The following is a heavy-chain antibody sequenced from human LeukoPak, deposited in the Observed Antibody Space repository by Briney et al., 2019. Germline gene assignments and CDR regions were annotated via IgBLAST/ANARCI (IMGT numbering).Heavy chain of an antibody. V-gene: IGHV4-34*01. J-gene: IGHJ6*03. Sequence: SETLSLTCAVYGGSFSGYYWSWIRQPPGKGLEWIGEINHSGSTNYNPSLKSRVTISVDTSKNQFSLKLSSVTAADTAVYYCAGSGSTRYYYYMDVWSKGTTVTISS. D-gene: IGHD3-10*01. CDR3: AGSGSTRYYYYMDV. CDR2: INHSGST. CDR1: GGSFSGYY.